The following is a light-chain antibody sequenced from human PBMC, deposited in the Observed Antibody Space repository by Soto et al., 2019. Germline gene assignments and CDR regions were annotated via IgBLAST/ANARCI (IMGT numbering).Light chain of an antibody. Sequence: HMTQSPSSLSAAVGDSVTITCRASQSIRSYLNWYQQKPGKAPKLLIYDASSLQSGVQSRFSGSGSGTDLTLTIRSLQPEDFATYYCQQSYSTITCGGGTKVDIK. V-gene: IGKV1-39*01. CDR1: QSIRSY. CDR3: QQSYSTIT. CDR2: DAS. J-gene: IGKJ4*01.